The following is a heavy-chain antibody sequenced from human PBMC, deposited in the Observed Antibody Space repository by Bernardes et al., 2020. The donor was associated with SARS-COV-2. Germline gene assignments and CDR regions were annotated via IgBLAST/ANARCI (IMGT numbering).Heavy chain of an antibody. CDR1: GYTFTNYG. D-gene: IGHD1-26*01. J-gene: IGHJ6*02. CDR3: ARVEVGAAGNYGMDV. Sequence: ASVKVSCKTSGYTFTNYGITWVRQAPGQGLEWMGWISGYNGNTNSAQKVQGRVTMTTDTSTATAYMDLRSLRSDDTAVYYCARVEVGAAGNYGMDVWGQGTTVTVSS. CDR2: ISGYNGNT. V-gene: IGHV1-18*01.